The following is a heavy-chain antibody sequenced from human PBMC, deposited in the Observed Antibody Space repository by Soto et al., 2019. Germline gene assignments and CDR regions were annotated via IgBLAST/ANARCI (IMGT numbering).Heavy chain of an antibody. CDR3: ARVGQGPSAPFQENWFDP. Sequence: QVQLQESGPGLVKPSGTLSLTCAVSSGSISSSNWWSWVRQPPGKGLEWIGEISHTGGTNYNPSLKSRVTISVDKSKNHFSLRPSSVTAAGTAVYYCARVGQGPSAPFQENWFDPWGQGTLVTVSS. J-gene: IGHJ5*02. V-gene: IGHV4-4*02. CDR2: ISHTGGT. D-gene: IGHD3-16*01. CDR1: SGSISSSNW.